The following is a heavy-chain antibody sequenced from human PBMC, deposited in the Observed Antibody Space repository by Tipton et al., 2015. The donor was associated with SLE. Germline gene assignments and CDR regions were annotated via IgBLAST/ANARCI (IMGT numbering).Heavy chain of an antibody. CDR2: ISAYNGNT. CDR3: ARGSSGWYNYFDY. J-gene: IGHJ4*02. V-gene: IGHV1-18*01. Sequence: VQLVQSGAEVKKPGASVKVSCKASGYTFTSYGISWVRQAPGQGLEWMGWISAYNGNTNYAQKLQGRVTMTRNTSVSTAYMELSSLRSEDTAVYYCARGSSGWYNYFDYWGQGTLVTVSS. CDR1: GYTFTSYG. D-gene: IGHD6-19*01.